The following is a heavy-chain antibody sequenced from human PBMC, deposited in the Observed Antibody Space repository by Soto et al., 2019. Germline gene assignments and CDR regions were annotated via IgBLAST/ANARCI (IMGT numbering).Heavy chain of an antibody. V-gene: IGHV3-9*01. D-gene: IGHD6-6*01. Sequence: EVQLVESGGGLVQPGRSLRLSCAASGFTFDDYAMHWVRQSPGKGLEWVSGISWNSGSIGYADSVKGRFTISRDNAKNSLYLQMNSLIAEDTALYYCAKDFSSSSGAFYVWGQGTMVTVSS. CDR2: ISWNSGSI. CDR1: GFTFDDYA. CDR3: AKDFSSSSGAFYV. J-gene: IGHJ3*01.